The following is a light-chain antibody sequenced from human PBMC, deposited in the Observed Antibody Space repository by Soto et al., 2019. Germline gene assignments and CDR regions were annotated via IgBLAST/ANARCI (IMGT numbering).Light chain of an antibody. CDR1: ALPKQY. J-gene: IGLJ2*01. CDR2: KDS. CDR3: QSADSSGTYVV. Sequence: SYELNQPPSVSVSPGQTARLTCSGDALPKQYAYWYQQMPGQAPVLVIYKDSERPSGIPERFSGSTSGTTVTLTVSGVQAEDEADYYCQSADSSGTYVVFGGGTKLTVL. V-gene: IGLV3-25*03.